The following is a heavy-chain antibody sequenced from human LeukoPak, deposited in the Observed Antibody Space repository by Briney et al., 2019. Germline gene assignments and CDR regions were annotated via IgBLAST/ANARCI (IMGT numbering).Heavy chain of an antibody. D-gene: IGHD3-10*01. CDR2: ISSSSIYI. Sequence: PGGSLRLSCAASGFTFSDYSMNWVRQAPGKGLEWVSSISSSSIYIYYADSVKGRFTISRDNAENSLYLQMSSLRAEDTAVYYCAKDWAPGDHPYFDYWGQGTLVTVSS. CDR1: GFTFSDYS. V-gene: IGHV3-21*01. J-gene: IGHJ4*02. CDR3: AKDWAPGDHPYFDY.